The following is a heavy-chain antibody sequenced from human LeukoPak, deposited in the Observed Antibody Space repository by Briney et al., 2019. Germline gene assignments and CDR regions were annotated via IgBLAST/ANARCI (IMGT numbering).Heavy chain of an antibody. CDR1: GLTFDDYG. D-gene: IGHD2-15*01. J-gene: IGHJ4*02. CDR2: INWNGGST. Sequence: GGSLRLSCAASGLTFDDYGMSWVRQAPGNGLEWVSGINWNGGSTGYADSVNGRFTISRDNAKNSLYLQMNSLRAEDTALYYCARSVAASRDYWGQGTLVTVSS. V-gene: IGHV3-20*04. CDR3: ARSVAASRDY.